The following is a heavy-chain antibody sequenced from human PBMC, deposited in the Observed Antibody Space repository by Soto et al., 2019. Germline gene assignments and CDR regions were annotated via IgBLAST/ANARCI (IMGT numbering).Heavy chain of an antibody. Sequence: QVQLVQSGAEVKKPGASVKVSCKASGYTFTSYAMHWVRQAPGQRLEWMGWINAGNGNTKYSQKFQGRVTITRDTSASTAYRELSSLRSEDTAVYYCARGVVVAATLLNYWGQGTLVTVSS. CDR1: GYTFTSYA. V-gene: IGHV1-3*01. D-gene: IGHD2-15*01. J-gene: IGHJ4*02. CDR3: ARGVVVAATLLNY. CDR2: INAGNGNT.